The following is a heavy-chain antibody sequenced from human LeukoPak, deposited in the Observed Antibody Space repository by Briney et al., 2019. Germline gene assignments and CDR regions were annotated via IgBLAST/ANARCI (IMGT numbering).Heavy chain of an antibody. CDR3: AKVSLNMVNDAFDI. V-gene: IGHV3-66*02. D-gene: IGHD4/OR15-4a*01. J-gene: IGHJ3*02. CDR2: IYSDGST. CDR1: GFTFSSYW. Sequence: GGSLRLSCAASGFTFSSYWMHWVRQAPGKGLEWVSVIYSDGSTYYADSVKGRFTISRDNSKNTLYLQMNGLRAEDTAMYYCAKVSLNMVNDAFDIWGQGTMVSVSS.